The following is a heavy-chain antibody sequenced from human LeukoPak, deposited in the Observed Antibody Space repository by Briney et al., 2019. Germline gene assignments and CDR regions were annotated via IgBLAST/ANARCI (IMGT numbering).Heavy chain of an antibody. CDR3: ARDQYDFWSGYLSPDFDF. J-gene: IGHJ4*02. Sequence: GGSLRLSCAASGFTFSSYTMNWVRQAPGKGLEWVSCMSSSGINTHYADSVKGRFTISRDNAKNSLYLQMNSLRAEDTAVYYCARDQYDFWSGYLSPDFDFWGQGTLVTVSS. V-gene: IGHV3-21*01. CDR2: MSSSGINT. D-gene: IGHD3-3*01. CDR1: GFTFSSYT.